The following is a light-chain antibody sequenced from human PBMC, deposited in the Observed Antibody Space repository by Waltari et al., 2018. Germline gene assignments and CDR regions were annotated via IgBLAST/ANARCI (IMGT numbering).Light chain of an antibody. CDR3: QQYYTTPFT. V-gene: IGKV4-1*01. J-gene: IGKJ3*01. CDR1: QSVLYNSNNKNY. CDR2: WAC. Sequence: DIVMTQSPDSLAVSLGERATINCKSSQSVLYNSNNKNYLAWYQQKPGQPPKLLIYWACTRESGVPDRFSGNGSGTDFTLTVSSLQAEDVAVYYCQQYYTTPFTFGPGTKVDI.